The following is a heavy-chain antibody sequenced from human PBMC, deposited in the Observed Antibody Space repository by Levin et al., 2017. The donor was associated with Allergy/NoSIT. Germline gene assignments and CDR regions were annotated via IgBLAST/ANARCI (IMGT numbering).Heavy chain of an antibody. Sequence: GGSLRLSCKASGYTFTGYYMHWVRQAPGQGLEWMGWINPNSGGTNYAQKFQGRVTMTRDTSISTAYMELSRLRSDDTAVYYCARDQAGATTFGFDYWGQGTLVTVSS. D-gene: IGHD1-26*01. V-gene: IGHV1-2*02. CDR3: ARDQAGATTFGFDY. J-gene: IGHJ4*02. CDR1: GYTFTGYY. CDR2: INPNSGGT.